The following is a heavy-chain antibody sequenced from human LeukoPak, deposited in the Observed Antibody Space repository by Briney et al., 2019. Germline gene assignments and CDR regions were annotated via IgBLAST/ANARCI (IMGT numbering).Heavy chain of an antibody. Sequence: GGSLRLSCAASGFTFSSYAMHWVRQAPGKGLEWVAVISYDGSNKYYADSVKGRFTTSRDNAKSSLYLQMNSLSAEDTAVYYCGRGHWGLDYWGQGALVTVSS. CDR1: GFTFSSYA. D-gene: IGHD7-27*01. CDR3: GRGHWGLDY. V-gene: IGHV3-30*04. CDR2: ISYDGSNK. J-gene: IGHJ4*02.